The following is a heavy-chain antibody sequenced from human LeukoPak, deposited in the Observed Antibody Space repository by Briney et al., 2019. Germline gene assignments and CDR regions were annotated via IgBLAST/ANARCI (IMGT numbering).Heavy chain of an antibody. CDR2: ISSSSSTI. V-gene: IGHV3-48*01. CDR3: ARGDSGWYLY. Sequence: GGSLRLSCTASGFTFGDYAMSWVRQAPGKGLEWVSYISSSSSTIYYADSVKGRFTISRDNAKNSLYLQMNSLRAEDTAVYYCARGDSGWYLYWGQGTLVTVSS. CDR1: GFTFGDYA. D-gene: IGHD6-19*01. J-gene: IGHJ4*02.